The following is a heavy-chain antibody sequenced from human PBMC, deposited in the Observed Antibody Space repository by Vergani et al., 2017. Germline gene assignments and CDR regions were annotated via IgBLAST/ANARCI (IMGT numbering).Heavy chain of an antibody. V-gene: IGHV1-69*02. D-gene: IGHD1-26*01. CDR1: GGTFSSYT. J-gene: IGHJ5*02. CDR2: IIPILGIA. CDR3: ASAGPSGGWFDP. Sequence: QVQLVQSVAEVKKPGSSVKVSCKASGGTFSSYTISWVRQAPGQGLEWMGRIIPILGIANYAQKFQGRVTITADKSTSTAYMELSSLRSEDTAVYYCASAGPSGGWFDPWGQGTLVTVSS.